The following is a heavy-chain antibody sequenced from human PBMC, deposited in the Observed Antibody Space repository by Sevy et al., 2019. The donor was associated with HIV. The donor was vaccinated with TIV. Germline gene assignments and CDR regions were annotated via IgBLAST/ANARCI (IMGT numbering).Heavy chain of an antibody. Sequence: SETLSLPCTVSGDSISSGSYYWGWIRQPPGKGLEWIGNMYYGGDTYYNPSLKSRVTISVDTSKNQFSLKMRSVTAADTAVYYCARLGRNEGYFDYWVQGTLVTVSS. D-gene: IGHD1-1*01. CDR2: MYYGGDT. J-gene: IGHJ4*02. CDR3: ARLGRNEGYFDY. V-gene: IGHV4-39*01. CDR1: GDSISSGSYY.